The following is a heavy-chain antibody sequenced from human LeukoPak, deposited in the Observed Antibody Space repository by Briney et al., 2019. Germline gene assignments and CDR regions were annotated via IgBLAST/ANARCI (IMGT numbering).Heavy chain of an antibody. CDR2: IFGSGGSP. Sequence: GGSLRLSCEASGFTSGSHAMYWVRQAPGKGLEWVAGIFGSGGSPHYADPVKGRFTISRDNSRNTVYLQINSLRAEDTAVYYCGKTTVGYSSGQKPAWPVDYWGQGTLVTVSS. CDR1: GFTSGSHA. D-gene: IGHD5-18*01. CDR3: GKTTVGYSSGQKPAWPVDY. V-gene: IGHV3-23*01. J-gene: IGHJ4*02.